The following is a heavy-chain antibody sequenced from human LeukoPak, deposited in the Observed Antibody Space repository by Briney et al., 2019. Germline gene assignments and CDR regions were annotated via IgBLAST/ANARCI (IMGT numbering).Heavy chain of an antibody. Sequence: GGSLRLSCAASGFTFSNYAMYWVRQAPGKGLEWVAVISYDGSNKYYADSVKGRFTISRDNSKSTLYLQMNSLRPEDTAVYYCARDSGSGFYYYYGMAVWGRGTTVTVSS. CDR1: GFTFSNYA. V-gene: IGHV3-30-3*01. CDR2: ISYDGSNK. J-gene: IGHJ6*02. D-gene: IGHD6-19*01. CDR3: ARDSGSGFYYYYGMAV.